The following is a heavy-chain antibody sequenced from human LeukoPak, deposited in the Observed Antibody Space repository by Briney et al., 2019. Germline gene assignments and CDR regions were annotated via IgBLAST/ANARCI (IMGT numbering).Heavy chain of an antibody. Sequence: SETLSLTCTISGGSISSGGYYWSWIRQHPGKGLEWIGYIYYSGSTYYHPSLKSRVTISVDTSKNQFSLKLSSVTAADTAVYYCARDSLLTGTTDYWGQGTLVTVSS. D-gene: IGHD1-20*01. J-gene: IGHJ4*02. V-gene: IGHV4-31*03. CDR2: IYYSGST. CDR1: GGSISSGGYY. CDR3: ARDSLLTGTTDY.